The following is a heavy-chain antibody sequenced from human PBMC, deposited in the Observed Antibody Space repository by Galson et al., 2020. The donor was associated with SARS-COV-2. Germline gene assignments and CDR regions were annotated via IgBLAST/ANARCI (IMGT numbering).Heavy chain of an antibody. V-gene: IGHV4-59*08. J-gene: IGHJ4*02. Sequence: SETLSLTCSVSSGYISTFYWSWIRQSPGKGLEWIGHMHYSGSTSYNPSLNGRVTISGDMSTDLFSLRLTSVTAADTAVYYCALGGGYDRLNGHFMSYYFDYWGQGILVTVSS. D-gene: IGHD3-9*01. CDR3: ALGGGYDRLNGHFMSYYFDY. CDR2: MHYSGST. CDR1: SGYISTFY.